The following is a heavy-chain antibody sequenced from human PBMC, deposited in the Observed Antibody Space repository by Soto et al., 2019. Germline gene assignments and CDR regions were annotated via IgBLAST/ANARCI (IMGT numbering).Heavy chain of an antibody. J-gene: IGHJ4*02. D-gene: IGHD5-18*01. CDR2: ISGYNGNT. V-gene: IGHV1-18*01. CDR3: AKGYNYGYGDY. Sequence: GASVKVSCKGSGYTFTTYGIRWVRQAPGQGLEWMGSISGYNGNTNYAQKFQGRVTMTTDTSTSTAYMELRSLRSADTAVYFCAKGYNYGYGDYWGLGTLVTVSS. CDR1: GYTFTTYG.